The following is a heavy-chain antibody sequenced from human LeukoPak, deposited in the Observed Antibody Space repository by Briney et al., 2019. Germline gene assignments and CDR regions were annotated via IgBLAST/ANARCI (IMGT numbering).Heavy chain of an antibody. Sequence: PGXSLRLSCAASGFTFSTYWMSWVRQTPGKGLEWVANIKQDGSEKYYVDSVKGRFTIYRDKAKNSLYLQMNSLRAEDTAVYYCATYFGSETYYIPYNYHYMDVWGKGTTVTVSS. J-gene: IGHJ6*03. D-gene: IGHD3-10*01. V-gene: IGHV3-7*01. CDR3: ATYFGSETYYIPYNYHYMDV. CDR1: GFTFSTYW. CDR2: IKQDGSEK.